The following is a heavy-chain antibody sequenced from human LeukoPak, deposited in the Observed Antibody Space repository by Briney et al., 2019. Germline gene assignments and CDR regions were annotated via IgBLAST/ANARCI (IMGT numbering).Heavy chain of an antibody. D-gene: IGHD6-19*01. CDR3: ARDIHSSGWYLGY. Sequence: PGGSLRLSCAASGFTFSSYEMNWVRQAPGKGLEWVSYISSSGSTIYYADSVKGRFTISRDNSKNTLYLQMSSLRAEDTAVYYCARDIHSSGWYLGYWGQGTLVTVSS. CDR1: GFTFSSYE. V-gene: IGHV3-48*03. J-gene: IGHJ4*02. CDR2: ISSSGSTI.